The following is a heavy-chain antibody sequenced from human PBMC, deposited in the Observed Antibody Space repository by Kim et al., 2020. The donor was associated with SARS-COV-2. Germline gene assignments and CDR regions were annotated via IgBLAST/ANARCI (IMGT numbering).Heavy chain of an antibody. J-gene: IGHJ4*02. CDR1: GGSISSSSYY. V-gene: IGHV4-39*01. Sequence: SETLSLTCTVSGGSISSSSYYWGWIRQPPGKGLEWIGSIYYSGSTYYNPSLKSRVTISVDTSKNQFSMRLSSVTAADTAVYYCARHGGYSYGKGGDIDYWGQGTLVTVSS. CDR3: ARHGGYSYGKGGDIDY. D-gene: IGHD5-18*01. CDR2: IYYSGST.